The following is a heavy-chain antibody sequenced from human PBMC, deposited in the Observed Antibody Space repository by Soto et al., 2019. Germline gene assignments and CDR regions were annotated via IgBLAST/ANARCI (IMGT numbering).Heavy chain of an antibody. V-gene: IGHV4-30-4*01. D-gene: IGHD3-10*01. CDR3: ARQGLGCYGSGSYYKSGMDV. J-gene: IGHJ6*02. CDR2: IYYSGST. Sequence: SETLSLTCTVSGGSISSGDYYWSWIRQPPGKGLEWIGYIYYSGSTYYNPSLKSRVTISVDTSKNQFSLKLSSVTAADTAVYYCARQGLGCYGSGSYYKSGMDVWGQGTTVTVSS. CDR1: GGSISSGDYY.